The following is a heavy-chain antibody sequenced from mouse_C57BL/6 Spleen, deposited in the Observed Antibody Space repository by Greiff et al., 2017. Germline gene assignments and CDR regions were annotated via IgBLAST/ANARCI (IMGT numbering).Heavy chain of an antibody. V-gene: IGHV5-17*01. D-gene: IGHD1-2*01. J-gene: IGHJ2*01. CDR3: ARTHYGRFDY. Sequence: EVHLVESGGGLVKPGGSLKLSCAASGFTFSDYGMHWVRQAPEKGLEWVAYISSGSSTIYYADTVKGRFTISRDNAKNTLFLQMTSLRSEDTAMYYCARTHYGRFDYWGQGTTLTVSS. CDR2: ISSGSSTI. CDR1: GFTFSDYG.